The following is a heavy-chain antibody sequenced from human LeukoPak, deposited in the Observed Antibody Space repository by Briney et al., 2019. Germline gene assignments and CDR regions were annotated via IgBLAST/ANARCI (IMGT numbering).Heavy chain of an antibody. V-gene: IGHV3-48*01. CDR1: GFTFSSYS. Sequence: GGSLRLSCAASGFTFSSYSMNWVRQAPGKGLEWVSYISSSSSTIYYADSVKGRFTISRDNAKNSLYLQMNSLRAEDTAVYYCARDPGWTSDYDSSGYYFSDYWGQGTLVTVSS. D-gene: IGHD3-22*01. J-gene: IGHJ4*02. CDR3: ARDPGWTSDYDSSGYYFSDY. CDR2: ISSSSSTI.